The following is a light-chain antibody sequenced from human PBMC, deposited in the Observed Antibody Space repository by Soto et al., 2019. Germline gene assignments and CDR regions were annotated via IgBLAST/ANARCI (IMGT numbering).Light chain of an antibody. CDR2: GVS. CDR1: SSDIGAYNF. J-gene: IGLJ2*01. Sequence: QSALTQPPSASGSPGQSVSISCTGTSSDIGAYNFVSWYQRHPGKAPRLMIYGVSKRPSGVPDRFSGSKSGNTASLTVSGLQAEDEGDYYCSSYAGSNNYVVFGGGTKVTVL. CDR3: SSYAGSNNYVV. V-gene: IGLV2-8*01.